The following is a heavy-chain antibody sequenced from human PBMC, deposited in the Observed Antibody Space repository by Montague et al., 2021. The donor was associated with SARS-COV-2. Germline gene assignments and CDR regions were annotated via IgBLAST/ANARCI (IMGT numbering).Heavy chain of an antibody. V-gene: IGHV4-61*02. Sequence: TLSLTCTVSGGSISSGSYYWSWIRQPAGKGLEWIGRIYTSGSTNYNPSLKSRVTISIDTSKNQFSLKLSPVTAADTAVYYCARETFSGYSYGRGSYYYYYGMDVWGQGTTVTVSS. CDR3: ARETFSGYSYGRGSYYYYYGMDV. CDR1: GGSISSGSYY. D-gene: IGHD5-18*01. CDR2: IYTSGST. J-gene: IGHJ6*02.